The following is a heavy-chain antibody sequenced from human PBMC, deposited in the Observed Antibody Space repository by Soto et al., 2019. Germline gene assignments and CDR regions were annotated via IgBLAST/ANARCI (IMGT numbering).Heavy chain of an antibody. V-gene: IGHV3-15*01. D-gene: IGHD1-7*01. CDR1: GFTFRNAW. J-gene: IGHJ4*02. CDR2: IKGTTDGGTT. Sequence: PGGSLRLSCAASGFTFRNAWMRWVRQAPGKGLEWVGRIKGTTDGGTTDYAAPVKGRFSVSSDDSKNTLYLQMNSLKIEDTAVYYWAADVPNYNPYLFDHWGQGTLVSVAS. CDR3: AADVPNYNPYLFDH.